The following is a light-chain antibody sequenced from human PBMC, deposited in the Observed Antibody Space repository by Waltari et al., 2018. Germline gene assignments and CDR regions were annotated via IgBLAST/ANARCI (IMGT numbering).Light chain of an antibody. CDR1: QSVLYSSNNKNY. Sequence: DIVMTQSPDSLAVLLGERATINCKASQSVLYSSNNKNYLAWYQQKPGQPPKLLIYWASTRESGVPDRFSGSGSGTDFTLTISSLQAEDVAVYYCQQYYSTPHTFGQGTKLEIK. CDR2: WAS. CDR3: QQYYSTPHT. V-gene: IGKV4-1*01. J-gene: IGKJ2*01.